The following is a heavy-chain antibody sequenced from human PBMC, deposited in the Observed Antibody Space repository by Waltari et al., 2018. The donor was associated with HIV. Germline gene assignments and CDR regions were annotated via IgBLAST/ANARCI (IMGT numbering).Heavy chain of an antibody. CDR3: ASGYGGRNFDF. V-gene: IGHV3-33*01. CDR2: IWYDGRNK. Sequence: QVKLVESGGGVVQPGKSVRLSCVASGFTCSNYGMHWVRQAPGKGLEWVAIIWYDGRNKYYADSVKGRFTISRDNSRNTVYLQMDSVKVDDTAVYYCASGYGGRNFDFWGPGTPISVSS. J-gene: IGHJ4*02. D-gene: IGHD5-18*01. CDR1: GFTCSNYG.